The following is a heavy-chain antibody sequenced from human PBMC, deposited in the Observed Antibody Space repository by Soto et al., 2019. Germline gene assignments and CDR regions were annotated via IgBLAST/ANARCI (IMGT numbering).Heavy chain of an antibody. CDR1: DGSISSSSYY. V-gene: IGHV4-39*02. CDR3: ARDLWVEPELYYYGMDV. D-gene: IGHD1-1*01. CDR2: IYYSGST. Sequence: PSETLSLTCTVSDGSISSSSYYWGWIRQPPGKGLEWIGSIYYSGSTYYNPSLKSRVTISVDTSKNHFSLRLTSVTAADTAVYYCARDLWVEPELYYYGMDVWGQGTTVTVSS. J-gene: IGHJ6*02.